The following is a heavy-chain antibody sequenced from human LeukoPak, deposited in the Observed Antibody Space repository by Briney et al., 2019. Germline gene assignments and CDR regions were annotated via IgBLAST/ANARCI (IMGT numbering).Heavy chain of an antibody. D-gene: IGHD1-26*01. Sequence: SETLSLTCSVSGGSIGSYYWSWLRQPAGKGLEWIGRIYSSGITNYNPSLKSRVTMSVDTSKNQFSLKLNSVTAADTAFYYCARVRSGSYYFDYWGQGTLVTVSS. CDR2: IYSSGIT. CDR1: GGSIGSYY. V-gene: IGHV4-4*07. CDR3: ARVRSGSYYFDY. J-gene: IGHJ4*02.